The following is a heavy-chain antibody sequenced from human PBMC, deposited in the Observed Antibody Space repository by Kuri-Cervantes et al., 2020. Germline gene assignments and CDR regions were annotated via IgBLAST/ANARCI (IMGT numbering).Heavy chain of an antibody. D-gene: IGHD4-17*01. J-gene: IGHJ4*02. CDR1: GFTVSSNY. V-gene: IGHV3-53*01. CDR2: IYSGGST. Sequence: GESLKISCAASGFTVSSNYMSWVRQAPGKGLEWVSVIYSGGSTYYADSVKGRFTISRDNSKNTLYLQLNSLKTEDTAVYYCTSEGDYVDYAHWGQGTLVTVSS. CDR3: TSEGDYVDYAH.